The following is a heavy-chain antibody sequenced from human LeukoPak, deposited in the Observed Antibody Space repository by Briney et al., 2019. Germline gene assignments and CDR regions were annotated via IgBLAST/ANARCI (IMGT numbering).Heavy chain of an antibody. D-gene: IGHD3-10*01. Sequence: PSETLSLTCAVYGASFSGYYWSWIRQSPGKGLEWIGEIFHSGTTNYNPSLKSRVTISVDTSKNQFSLKLSSVTAADTAMYYCARVRSVYYYGSGSYLLDPWGQGTLVTVSS. J-gene: IGHJ5*02. CDR3: ARVRSVYYYGSGSYLLDP. CDR1: GASFSGYY. V-gene: IGHV4-34*12. CDR2: IFHSGTT.